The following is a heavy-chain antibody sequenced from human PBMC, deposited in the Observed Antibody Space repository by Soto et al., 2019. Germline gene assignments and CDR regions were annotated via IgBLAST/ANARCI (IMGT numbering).Heavy chain of an antibody. CDR2: INPNSGGT. CDR3: ARDRGFFDSVSYDSPNDVLKV. J-gene: IGHJ3*01. CDR1: GYTFTGYH. Sequence: ASVKVSCKASGYTFTGYHMHWVRQAPGQGLEWMGWINPNSGGTNYAQKFQGRVTMTRDTSISTAYMEVSRLRSDDTAVYYCARDRGFFDSVSYDSPNDVLKVGGQGTMVTFPS. D-gene: IGHD3-22*01. V-gene: IGHV1-2*02.